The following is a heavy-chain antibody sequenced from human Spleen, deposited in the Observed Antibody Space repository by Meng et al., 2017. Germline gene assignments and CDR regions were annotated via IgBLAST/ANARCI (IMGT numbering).Heavy chain of an antibody. D-gene: IGHD6-19*01. CDR3: ARDFTSGSSGDP. CDR1: GYTFTSSA. J-gene: IGHJ5*02. CDR2: ITPGSGNT. V-gene: IGHV1-3*01. Sequence: QVQPVQSGPEVKKPGASVKVSCKAFGYTFTSSAIHWVRQAPGQSLEWMGWITPGSGNTKYSQKFQGRVTITRDTSASTAYMELSTLRSEDTAVYYCARDFTSGSSGDPWGQGTLVTVSS.